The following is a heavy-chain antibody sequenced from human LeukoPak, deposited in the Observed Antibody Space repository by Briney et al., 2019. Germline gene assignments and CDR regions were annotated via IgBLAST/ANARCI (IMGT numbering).Heavy chain of an antibody. J-gene: IGHJ4*02. CDR3: ARDPRGIAVAGTLDY. V-gene: IGHV3-33*01. Sequence: PGGSLRLSCAASGFTFSSYGMHWVRQAPGKGLEWVAVICYDGTKKYYADSVKGRFTISRDNSKNTVYLQMHSLRAEDTAVYYCARDPRGIAVAGTLDYWGQGTLVTVSS. D-gene: IGHD6-19*01. CDR2: ICYDGTKK. CDR1: GFTFSSYG.